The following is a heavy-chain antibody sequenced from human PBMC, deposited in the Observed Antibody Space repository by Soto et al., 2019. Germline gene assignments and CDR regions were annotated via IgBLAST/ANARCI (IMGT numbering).Heavy chain of an antibody. CDR2: IYYSGST. V-gene: IGHV4-31*11. CDR3: ARYSSTMRRRAIPTDF. J-gene: IGHJ4*02. Sequence: TLSLTCAVSGGSLSSGGNYWGCIRQHPWKGLEWIGYIYYSGSTYYNPSLKSRVTISVDTSKNQFSLKLSSVTAADTAVYYCARYSSTMRRRAIPTDFWGPGXLVTVFS. D-gene: IGHD2-2*02. CDR1: GGSLSSGGNY.